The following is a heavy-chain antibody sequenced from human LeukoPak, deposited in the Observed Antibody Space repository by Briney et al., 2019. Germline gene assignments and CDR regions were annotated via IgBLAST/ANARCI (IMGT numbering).Heavy chain of an antibody. CDR1: GGSFSGYY. V-gene: IGHV4-34*01. D-gene: IGHD1-26*01. CDR2: VNPSRNT. CDR3: ARREAQQGGWFDP. Sequence: SETLSLTCAVFGGSFSGYYWNWIRQPPGKGLEWIGQVNPSRNTNYNPSLKSRVTISVDTSKKQFSLKLSSVTAADTAVYYCARREAQQGGWFDPWGQGTLVTVSS. J-gene: IGHJ5*02.